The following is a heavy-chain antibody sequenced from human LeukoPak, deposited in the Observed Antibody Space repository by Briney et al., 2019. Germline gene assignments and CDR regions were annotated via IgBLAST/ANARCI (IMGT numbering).Heavy chain of an antibody. V-gene: IGHV3-7*01. J-gene: IGHJ4*02. CDR1: GFTFSTYY. Sequence: PGGSQRLSCVASGFTFSTYYMSWVRQAPGRGLEWVANIKGDGSEKYYVDSVKGRFTLSRDNAKNSLYLQMNSLRAEDTAVYYCGRDGVSAAVDFWGQGTLVTVSS. CDR2: IKGDGSEK. CDR3: GRDGVSAAVDF. D-gene: IGHD2-2*01.